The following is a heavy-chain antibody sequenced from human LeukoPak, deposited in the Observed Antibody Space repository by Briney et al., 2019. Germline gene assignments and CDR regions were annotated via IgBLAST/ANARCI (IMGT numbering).Heavy chain of an antibody. Sequence: ASVKVSCKASGGTFSSYAISWVRQAPGQGLEWMRGSIPIFGTANYAQKFQGRVTITADESTSTAYMELSSLRSEDTAVYYCAREGYYDSSGYYGYWGQGTLVTVSS. D-gene: IGHD3-22*01. V-gene: IGHV1-69*13. CDR2: SIPIFGTA. CDR1: GGTFSSYA. CDR3: AREGYYDSSGYYGY. J-gene: IGHJ4*02.